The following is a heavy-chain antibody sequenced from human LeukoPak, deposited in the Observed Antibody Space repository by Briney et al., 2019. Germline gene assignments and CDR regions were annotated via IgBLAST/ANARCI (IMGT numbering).Heavy chain of an antibody. CDR1: GYTFTGYY. D-gene: IGHD4-17*01. Sequence: GASVTVSCKSSGYTFTGYYMHWVRQAPGQGLEWMGWINPNSGGTNYAQKFQGRVTMTRDTSISTAYMELSRLRSDDTAVYYCARARARATVTTFDYWGQGTLVTVSS. CDR3: ARARARATVTTFDY. V-gene: IGHV1-2*02. CDR2: INPNSGGT. J-gene: IGHJ4*02.